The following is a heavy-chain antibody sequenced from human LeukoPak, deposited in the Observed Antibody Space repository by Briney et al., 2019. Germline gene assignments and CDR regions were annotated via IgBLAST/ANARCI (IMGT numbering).Heavy chain of an antibody. CDR1: RFTFDDYA. D-gene: IGHD4-17*01. V-gene: IGHV3-43*02. CDR3: AKDDYEIYYYYGMDV. J-gene: IGHJ6*02. CDR2: ISGDGGST. Sequence: GGSLRLSCAASRFTFDDYAIHWVRQAPGKGLEWVSLISGDGGSTYYADSVKGRFTISRDNSKNSLYLQMNSLRTEDTALYYCAKDDYEIYYYYGMDVWGQGTTVTVSS.